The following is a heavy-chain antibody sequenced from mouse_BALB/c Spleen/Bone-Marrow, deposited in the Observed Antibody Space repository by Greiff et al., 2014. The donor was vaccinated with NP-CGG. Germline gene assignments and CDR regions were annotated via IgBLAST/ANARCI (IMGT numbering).Heavy chain of an antibody. V-gene: IGHV14-3*02. CDR3: AYYRYDEGGFAF. CDR2: IDPANGNT. Sequence: VQLQQSGAELVKPGASVKLSCTASGFNIKDTYMHWVKQRPEQGLEWIVGIDPANGNTKYDPKFQGKATITVDTSSNTAYLQLSSLTSEDTAVYYCAYYRYDEGGFAFWGQGTLVTVSA. CDR1: GFNIKDTY. J-gene: IGHJ3*01. D-gene: IGHD2-14*01.